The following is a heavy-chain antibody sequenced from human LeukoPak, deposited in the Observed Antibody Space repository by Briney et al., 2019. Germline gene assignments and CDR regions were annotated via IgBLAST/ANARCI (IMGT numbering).Heavy chain of an antibody. V-gene: IGHV4-39*07. CDR1: GGSIRSSYYY. CDR2: IYDSGST. D-gene: IGHD1-26*01. Sequence: PSETLSLTCTVSGGSIRSSYYYWGWIRQPPGKGLEWIGSIYDSGSTYYNPSLKSRVTISVDKPENHFSLKLSSVTAADTAVYYCARHRGATMGPSDDWGQGTLVTVSS. J-gene: IGHJ4*02. CDR3: ARHRGATMGPSDD.